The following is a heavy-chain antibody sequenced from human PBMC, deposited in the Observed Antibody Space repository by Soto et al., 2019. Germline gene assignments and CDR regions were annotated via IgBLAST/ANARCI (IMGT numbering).Heavy chain of an antibody. Sequence: SETLSLTCTVSGASVTTDGYYWSWIRQPPGKGLEWIGYMFHSGTSDYSPSLKSRVTISIDTSKNQFSLRLTSVTAADTAVYYCARVRRLVPVATWYYHSTDVWGQGTTVTVSS. CDR1: GASVTTDGYY. V-gene: IGHV4-61*08. D-gene: IGHD5-12*01. CDR3: ARVRRLVPVATWYYHSTDV. CDR2: MFHSGTS. J-gene: IGHJ6*02.